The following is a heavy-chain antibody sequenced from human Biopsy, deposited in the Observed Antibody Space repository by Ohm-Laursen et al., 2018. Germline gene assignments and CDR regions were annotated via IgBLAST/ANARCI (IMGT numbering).Heavy chain of an antibody. CDR2: IYYSGST. D-gene: IGHD6-19*01. CDR1: GGSISSYY. J-gene: IGHJ6*02. CDR3: ARATNSTGWPYYYFYGMDV. Sequence: SDTLSLTCTVSGGSISSYYWNWIRQPPGKGLEWTGYIYYSGSTNYNPSLKSRVTISVDTSKNQFSLRLNSVTAADTAVYYCARATNSTGWPYYYFYGMDVWGQGTTVTVSS. V-gene: IGHV4-59*07.